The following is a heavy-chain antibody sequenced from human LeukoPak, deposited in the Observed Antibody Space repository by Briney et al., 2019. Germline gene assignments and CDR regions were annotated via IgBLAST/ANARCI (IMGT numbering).Heavy chain of an antibody. D-gene: IGHD3-10*01. CDR2: ISYDGSNK. CDR1: GFTFSSYA. CDR3: ARDPRVLWFGESTTNWFDP. Sequence: PGRSLRLSCAASGFTFSSYAMHWVRQAPGKGLEWVAVISYDGSNKYYADSVKGRFTISRDNSKNTLYLQMNSLRAEDTAVYYCARDPRVLWFGESTTNWFDPWGQGTLVTVSS. J-gene: IGHJ5*02. V-gene: IGHV3-30-3*01.